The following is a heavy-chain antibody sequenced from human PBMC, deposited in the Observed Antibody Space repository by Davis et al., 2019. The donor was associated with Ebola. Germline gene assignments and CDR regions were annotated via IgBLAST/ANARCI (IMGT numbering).Heavy chain of an antibody. V-gene: IGHV3-21*01. CDR2: ISSSSSYI. CDR1: GFTFSSYS. Sequence: LKISCAASGFTFSSYSMNWVRQAPGKGLEWVSSISSSSSYIYYADSVKGRFTISRDNAKNSLYLQMNSLRAEDTAVYYCARDSLPTNYFDYWGQGTLVTVSS. D-gene: IGHD1-14*01. CDR3: ARDSLPTNYFDY. J-gene: IGHJ4*02.